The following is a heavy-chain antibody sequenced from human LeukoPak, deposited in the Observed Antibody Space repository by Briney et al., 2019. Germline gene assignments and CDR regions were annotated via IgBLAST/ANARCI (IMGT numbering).Heavy chain of an antibody. V-gene: IGHV3-23*01. CDR1: GFTFSNAW. D-gene: IGHD3-10*01. Sequence: PGGSLRLSCAASGFTFSNAWMSWVRQAPGKGLEWVSAISGSGGSTYYADSVKGRFTISRDNAKNSLYLQMNSLRAEDMALYYCAKDIGSGSYRIFDAFDIWGQGTMVTVSS. J-gene: IGHJ3*02. CDR3: AKDIGSGSYRIFDAFDI. CDR2: ISGSGGST.